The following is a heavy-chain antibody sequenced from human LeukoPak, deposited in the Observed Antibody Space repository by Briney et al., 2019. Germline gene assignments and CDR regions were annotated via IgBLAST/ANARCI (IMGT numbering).Heavy chain of an antibody. CDR2: IRSKAYGGTT. Sequence: GGSLRLSCTASGFAFGDYAMSWFRQAPGKGLEWVGFIRSKAYGGTTEYAASVKGRFTISRDDSKSIAYLQMNSLKTEDTAVYYCTRVKGARAPFDYWGQGTLVTVSS. D-gene: IGHD1-26*01. CDR1: GFAFGDYA. CDR3: TRVKGARAPFDY. J-gene: IGHJ4*02. V-gene: IGHV3-49*03.